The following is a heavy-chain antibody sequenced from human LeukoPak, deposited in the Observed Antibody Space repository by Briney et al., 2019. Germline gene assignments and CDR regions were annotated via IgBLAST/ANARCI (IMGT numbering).Heavy chain of an antibody. V-gene: IGHV4-59*01. D-gene: IGHD6-6*01. J-gene: IGHJ4*02. CDR1: GGSISTYY. CDR2: IFYTGST. Sequence: SETLSLPCSVSGGSISTYYWSWIRQPPGKGLEWLGYIFYTGSTNYNPSLKSRVTMSIDTSKNQFSLQHSSATAADTAGYYCTSTYSSSSIDYWGQGALVTVSS. CDR3: TSTYSSSSIDY.